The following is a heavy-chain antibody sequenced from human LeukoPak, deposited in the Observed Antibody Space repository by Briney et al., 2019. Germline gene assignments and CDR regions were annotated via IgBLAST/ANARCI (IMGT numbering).Heavy chain of an antibody. V-gene: IGHV3-48*01. Sequence: PGGSLRLSCAASGFTFDDYAMHWVRQAPGKGLEWVSYISSSSSTTYYADSVKGRFTISRDNAKNSLYLQMNSLRAEDTAVYYCARDLSWEGIAAAPFDYWGQGTLVTVSS. CDR1: GFTFDDYA. CDR3: ARDLSWEGIAAAPFDY. J-gene: IGHJ4*02. CDR2: ISSSSSTT. D-gene: IGHD6-13*01.